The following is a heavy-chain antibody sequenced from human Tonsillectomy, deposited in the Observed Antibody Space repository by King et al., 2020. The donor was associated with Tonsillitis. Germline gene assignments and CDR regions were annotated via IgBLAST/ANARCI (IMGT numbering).Heavy chain of an antibody. V-gene: IGHV3-30*14. CDR3: ARESGIRENRLQFSAYYCGLDV. CDR2: ISYDGSNK. CDR1: GFTFSSYP. D-gene: IGHD5-24*01. Sequence: VQLVESGGGVVQPGRSLRLSCAASGFTFSSYPMHWVRQAPGKGLEWVAGISYDGSNKYYADSVKGRFTISRDNSKHTLYLQVNSLRSEDTAVYYCARESGIRENRLQFSAYYCGLDVWGQGTTVTVSS. J-gene: IGHJ6*02.